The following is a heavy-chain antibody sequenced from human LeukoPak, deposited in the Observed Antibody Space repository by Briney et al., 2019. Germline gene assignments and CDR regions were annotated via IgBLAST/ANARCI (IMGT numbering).Heavy chain of an antibody. Sequence: GASLKVSCKASGYTFTGYYMHWVRQAPGQGLEWMGWINPNSGGTNYAQKFQGRVTMTRDTSISTAYMELSRLRSDDTAVYYCASWRYYGSGSYQDYWGQGTLVTVSS. CDR2: INPNSGGT. J-gene: IGHJ4*02. CDR3: ASWRYYGSGSYQDY. D-gene: IGHD3-10*01. V-gene: IGHV1-2*02. CDR1: GYTFTGYY.